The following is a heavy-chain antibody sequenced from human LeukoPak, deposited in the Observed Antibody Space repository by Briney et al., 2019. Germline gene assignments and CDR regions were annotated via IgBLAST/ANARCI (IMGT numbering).Heavy chain of an antibody. D-gene: IGHD2-2*01. Sequence: SETLSLTCAVYGGSFSGYYWSWIRQPPGKGLEWIGSIYHSGSTYYNPSLKSRVTISVDTSKNQFSLKLSSGTAADTAVSYCRVEKVVPAATAYYYYYMDVWGKGTTVTVSS. V-gene: IGHV4-34*03. J-gene: IGHJ6*03. CDR2: IYHSGST. CDR3: RVEKVVPAATAYYYYYMDV. CDR1: GGSFSGYY.